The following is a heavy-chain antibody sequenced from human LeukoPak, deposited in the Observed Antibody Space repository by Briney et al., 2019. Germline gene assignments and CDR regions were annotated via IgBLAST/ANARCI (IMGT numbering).Heavy chain of an antibody. CDR1: GFTFSSYG. CDR2: IWYDGSNK. V-gene: IGHV3-33*01. J-gene: IGHJ4*02. D-gene: IGHD3-3*01. CDR3: ARDRSVRYCDY. Sequence: GGSLRLSCAASGFTFSSYGMHWVRQAPGKGLEWVAIIWYDGSNKYYADSVKGRFTISRDNSRNTLYLQMNSLRAEDTAVYYCARDRSVRYCDYWGQGTLVTVFS.